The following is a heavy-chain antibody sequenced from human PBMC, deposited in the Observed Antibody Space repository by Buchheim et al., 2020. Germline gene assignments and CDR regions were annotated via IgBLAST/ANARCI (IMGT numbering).Heavy chain of an antibody. V-gene: IGHV4-30-2*01. Sequence: QLQLQESGSGLVKPSQTLSLTCAVSGGSISSGGYSWSWIRQPPGKGPEWIGYIYHSGSTYYNPSLKSRVTISVDRSKNQFSLKLSSVTAADTAVYYCARSYSSGYYRRRGDAFDIWGQGT. CDR1: GGSISSGGYS. CDR3: ARSYSSGYYRRRGDAFDI. D-gene: IGHD3-22*01. CDR2: IYHSGST. J-gene: IGHJ3*02.